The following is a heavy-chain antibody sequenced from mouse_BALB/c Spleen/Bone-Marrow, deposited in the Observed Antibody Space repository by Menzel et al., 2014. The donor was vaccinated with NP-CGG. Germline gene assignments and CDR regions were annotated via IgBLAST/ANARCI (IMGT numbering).Heavy chain of an antibody. D-gene: IGHD2-1*01. CDR2: INPSTGDT. CDR1: GYTLTRYW. Sequence: QVQLKQSGAELAKPGASVKMSCKASGYTLTRYWMHWVKQRPGQGLEWIGYINPSTGDTEYNQKFKDKATLTADMSSSTAYMQLSSLTSEDSAVYYCARGNYEAMDSWGQGTSVTVSS. V-gene: IGHV1-7*01. CDR3: ARGNYEAMDS. J-gene: IGHJ4*01.